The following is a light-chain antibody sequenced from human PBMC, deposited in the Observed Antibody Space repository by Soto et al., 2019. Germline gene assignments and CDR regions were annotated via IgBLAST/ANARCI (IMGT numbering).Light chain of an antibody. CDR1: QDIRND. CDR2: VAS. J-gene: IGKJ2*01. V-gene: IGKV1-17*01. CDR3: HQYNGFSYT. Sequence: DIQMTQSPSSLSASVGDRVTITCRASQDIRNDLGWFQQKPGKAPKRLIYVASSLQSGVPSRFSGSGSGTEFTLTISSLQPEDYATYYCHQYNGFSYTFGQGTKLEIK.